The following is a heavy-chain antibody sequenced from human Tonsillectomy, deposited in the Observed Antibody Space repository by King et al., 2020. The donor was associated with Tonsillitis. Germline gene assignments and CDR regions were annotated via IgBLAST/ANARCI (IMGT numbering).Heavy chain of an antibody. CDR3: ARNEGVVIIIPYYYYGMDV. J-gene: IGHJ6*02. D-gene: IGHD3-3*01. Sequence: EQLVQSGAEVKKPGSSVKVSCKASGGTFSSYAISWVRQAPGQGLEWMGGIIPIFGTANYAQKFQGRVTITADESTSTAYMELSSLRSEDPAVYYCARNEGVVIIIPYYYYGMDVWGQGTTVTVSS. CDR2: IIPIFGTA. CDR1: GGTFSSYA. V-gene: IGHV1-69*01.